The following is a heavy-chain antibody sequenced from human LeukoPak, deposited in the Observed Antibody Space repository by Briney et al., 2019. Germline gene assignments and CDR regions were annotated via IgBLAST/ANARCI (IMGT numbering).Heavy chain of an antibody. Sequence: GRTLRLSCTASGLTFSSYGMHWVREAPGEGQEWETVIYNDGSQEYYGDSVKGRFSISRDNSKNTLYLQMNSLRDEDTAIYYCARDVNHWNHVDCWGQGTRVTVSS. CDR2: IYNDGSQE. V-gene: IGHV3-33*01. CDR1: GLTFSSYG. D-gene: IGHD1-1*01. J-gene: IGHJ4*02. CDR3: ARDVNHWNHVDC.